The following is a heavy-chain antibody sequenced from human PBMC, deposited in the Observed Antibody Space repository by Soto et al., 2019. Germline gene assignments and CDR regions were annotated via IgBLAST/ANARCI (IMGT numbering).Heavy chain of an antibody. V-gene: IGHV1-24*01. J-gene: IGHJ4*02. Sequence: ASVKVSCKVSGYTLTELSMHWVRQAPGKGLEWMGGFDPEDGETIYAQKFQGRVTMTEDTSTDTAYMELSSLRSEDTAVYYCATDSPKYCTNGVCYPRAFYYWGQGTLVTVSS. CDR3: ATDSPKYCTNGVCYPRAFYY. D-gene: IGHD2-8*01. CDR2: FDPEDGET. CDR1: GYTLTELS.